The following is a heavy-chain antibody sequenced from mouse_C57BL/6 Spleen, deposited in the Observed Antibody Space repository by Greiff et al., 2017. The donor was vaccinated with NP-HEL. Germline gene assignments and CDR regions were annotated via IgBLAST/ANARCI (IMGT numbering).Heavy chain of an antibody. Sequence: EVQVVESGPGLVKPSQSLSLTCSVTGYSITSGYYWNWIRQFPGNKLEWMGYISYDGSNNYNPSLKNRISITRDTSKNQFFLKLNSVTTEDTATYYCARDPLYYYGSSPFAYWGQGTLVTVSA. CDR3: ARDPLYYYGSSPFAY. D-gene: IGHD1-1*01. CDR2: ISYDGSN. V-gene: IGHV3-6*01. CDR1: GYSITSGYY. J-gene: IGHJ3*01.